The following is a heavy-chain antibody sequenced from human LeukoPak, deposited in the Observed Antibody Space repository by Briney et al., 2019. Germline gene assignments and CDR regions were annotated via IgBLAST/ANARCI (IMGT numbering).Heavy chain of an antibody. D-gene: IGHD4-23*01. Sequence: SETLSLTCAVYGGSFRGYYWSWIRQPPGKGLEWIGEINHSGSTNYNPSLKSRVTISVDTSKNQFSLKLSSVTAADTAVYYCARRSGVARGNYGGNGRVDYWGQGTLVTVSS. J-gene: IGHJ4*02. CDR1: GGSFRGYY. CDR2: INHSGST. CDR3: ARRSGVARGNYGGNGRVDY. V-gene: IGHV4-34*01.